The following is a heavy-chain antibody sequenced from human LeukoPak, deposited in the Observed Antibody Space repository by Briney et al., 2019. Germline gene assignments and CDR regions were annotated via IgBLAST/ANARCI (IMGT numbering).Heavy chain of an antibody. Sequence: GGSLRLSCAASGFTFSSYSMNWVRQAPGKGLEWVSYISSSSSTIYYADSVKGRFTISRDNAKNSLYLQMNSLRAEDTALYYCAKDSAVAGLSFDYWGQGTLVTVSS. CDR2: ISSSSSTI. J-gene: IGHJ4*02. V-gene: IGHV3-48*04. D-gene: IGHD6-19*01. CDR3: AKDSAVAGLSFDY. CDR1: GFTFSSYS.